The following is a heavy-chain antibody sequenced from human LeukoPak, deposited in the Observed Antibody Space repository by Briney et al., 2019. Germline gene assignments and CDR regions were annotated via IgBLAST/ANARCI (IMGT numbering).Heavy chain of an antibody. V-gene: IGHV3-23*01. D-gene: IGHD6-19*01. CDR2: TSSSDAGT. CDR3: AKISSGWAYYYYYYYMDV. Sequence: GGSLRLSCAASGFTLSTYAMSWVRQTPGKGLEWVAATSSSDAGTYHADSVRGRFTISRDNSKNTLYLQMNSLRAEDTAVYYCAKISSGWAYYYYYYYMDVWGKGTTVTVSS. CDR1: GFTLSTYA. J-gene: IGHJ6*03.